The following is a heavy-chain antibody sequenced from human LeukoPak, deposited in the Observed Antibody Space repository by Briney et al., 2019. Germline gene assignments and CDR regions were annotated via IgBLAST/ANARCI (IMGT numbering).Heavy chain of an antibody. V-gene: IGHV3-48*01. D-gene: IGHD6-19*01. CDR2: ISSSSSTI. CDR3: ARGLGSSGWYGGWYFDL. CDR1: GFTFSSYS. Sequence: GGSLRLSCAASGFTFSSYSMNWVRQAPGKGLEWVSYISSSSSTIYYADSVKGRFTISRDNAKNSLYLQMNSLRAEDTAVYYWARGLGSSGWYGGWYFDLWGRGTLVTVSS. J-gene: IGHJ2*01.